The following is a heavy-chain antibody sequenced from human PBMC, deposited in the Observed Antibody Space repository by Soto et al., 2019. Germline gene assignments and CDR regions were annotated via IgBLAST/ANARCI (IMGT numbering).Heavy chain of an antibody. CDR2: IIPIFGTA. J-gene: IGHJ4*02. V-gene: IGHV1-69*13. Sequence: SVKVSCKASGYTFTSYDINWVRQATGQGLEWMGGIIPIFGTANYAQKFQGRVTITADESTSTAYMELSSLRSEDTAVYYRARGSRVIPMIFAYWGQGTLVTVSS. CDR1: GYTFTSYD. D-gene: IGHD3-22*01. CDR3: ARGSRVIPMIFAY.